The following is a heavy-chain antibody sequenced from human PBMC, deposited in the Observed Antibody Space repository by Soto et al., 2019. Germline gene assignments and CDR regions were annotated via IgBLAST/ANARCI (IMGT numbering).Heavy chain of an antibody. CDR3: AHRTTTVTWWFDP. Sequence: ASVKVSCKASGYTFTSYDFNWVRQATGQGPEWLGWMNPNNGNTGYSQKFQGRLTITKDTSKNQVVLTMTNMDPADTATYFCAHRTTTVTWWFDPWGQGTLVTVSS. D-gene: IGHD4-17*01. V-gene: IGHV1-8*01. J-gene: IGHJ5*02. CDR2: MNPNNGNT. CDR1: GYTFTSYD.